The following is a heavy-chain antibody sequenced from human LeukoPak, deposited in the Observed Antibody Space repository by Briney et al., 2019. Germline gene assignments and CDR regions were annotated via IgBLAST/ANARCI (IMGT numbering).Heavy chain of an antibody. CDR3: ARDTSRGSYYRFDY. Sequence: SENLSLNCTVSGGSISSYYWSWIRQPAGKGLEWIGRIYTSGSTNYNPSLKSRVTMSVDTSKNQFSLKLSSVTAADTAVYYCARDTSRGSYYRFDYWGQGTLVTVSS. J-gene: IGHJ4*02. CDR2: IYTSGST. V-gene: IGHV4-4*07. D-gene: IGHD1-26*01. CDR1: GGSISSYY.